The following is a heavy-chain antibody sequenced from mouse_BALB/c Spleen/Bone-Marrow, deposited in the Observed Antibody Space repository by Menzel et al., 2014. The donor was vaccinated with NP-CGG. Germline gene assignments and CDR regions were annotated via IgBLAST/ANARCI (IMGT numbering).Heavy chain of an antibody. Sequence: QVQLQQSGAELVRPGSSVKISCKASGYPFSSYWMNWVKPRPGQGLEWIGQIYPGDGETNYNGKFKGNATLTADKSSSTAYMQLISLTSEDSAVYFCARKYGDYWGQGTTLTVSP. J-gene: IGHJ2*01. V-gene: IGHV1-80*01. CDR3: ARKYGDY. CDR1: GYPFSSYW. CDR2: IYPGDGET. D-gene: IGHD2-10*02.